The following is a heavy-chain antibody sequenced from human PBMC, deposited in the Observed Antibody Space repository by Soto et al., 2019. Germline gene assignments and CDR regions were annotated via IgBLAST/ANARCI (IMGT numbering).Heavy chain of an antibody. CDR3: ARRSSMVSYYYYCKDF. CDR2: IYPGDSDT. D-gene: IGHD3-10*01. CDR1: GYSFTSYW. V-gene: IGHV5-51*01. J-gene: IGHJ6*03. Sequence: GESLKISCKGSGYSFTSYWIGWVRQMPGKGLKWMRIIYPGDSDTRYSPTFQGQVTISADKSISTAYMKWSSLKASDTAMYYCARRSSMVSYYYYCKDFWGKATTVTVSS.